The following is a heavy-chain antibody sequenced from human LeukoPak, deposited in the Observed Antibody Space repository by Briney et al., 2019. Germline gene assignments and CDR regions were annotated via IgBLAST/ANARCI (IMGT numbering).Heavy chain of an antibody. CDR3: ARGGILYGMDV. D-gene: IGHD6-13*01. V-gene: IGHV3-33*01. Sequence: PGGSLRLSCAASGFTFSTYGMHWVRQAPGKGLEWVAVIWYDGSNKYYGDSVKGRFTISRDNSQDTLYLQMNSLRAEDTAAYYCARGGILYGMDVWGQGTTVTVSS. CDR2: IWYDGSNK. J-gene: IGHJ6*02. CDR1: GFTFSTYG.